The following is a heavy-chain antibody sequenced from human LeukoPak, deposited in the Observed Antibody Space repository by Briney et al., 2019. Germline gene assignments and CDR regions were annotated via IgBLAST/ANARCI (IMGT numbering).Heavy chain of an antibody. J-gene: IGHJ3*02. CDR3: AKEMRYYDSSGYPPDAFDI. Sequence: PGGSLRLSCAASGFTFSEYWMSWVRQAPGKGLEWVATIKQDGSEKYYVDSVKGRFTISRDNSKNTLYLQMNSLRAEDTAVYYCAKEMRYYDSSGYPPDAFDIWGQGTMVTVSS. CDR1: GFTFSEYW. D-gene: IGHD3-22*01. CDR2: IKQDGSEK. V-gene: IGHV3-7*01.